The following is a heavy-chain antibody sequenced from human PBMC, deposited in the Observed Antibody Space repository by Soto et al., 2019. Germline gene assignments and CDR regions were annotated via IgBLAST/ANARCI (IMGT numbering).Heavy chain of an antibody. Sequence: GGSLRLSCAASGFTFSNAWMNWVRQAPGKGLEWVSAISGSGGSTYYADSVKGRFTISRDNSKNTLYLQMNSLRAEDTAVYYCAKDYYYDSSGYYLPYYFDYWGQGTLVTVSS. CDR3: AKDYYYDSSGYYLPYYFDY. CDR1: GFTFSNAW. V-gene: IGHV3-23*01. J-gene: IGHJ4*02. D-gene: IGHD3-22*01. CDR2: ISGSGGST.